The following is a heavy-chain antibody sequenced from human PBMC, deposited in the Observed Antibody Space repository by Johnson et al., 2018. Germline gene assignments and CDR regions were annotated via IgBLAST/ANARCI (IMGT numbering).Heavy chain of an antibody. CDR1: GYTFTGYH. CDR2: INPNTGDA. CDR3: ARGGAIVGPTTIMDG. V-gene: IGHV1-2*02. Sequence: QVQLVQSGAEVKRPGASVKVSCKASGYTFTGYHLDWVRQAPGQALEWMGAINPNTGDARSAPRLHGRSPLTRDTSISTAYMELRSLGSDDTGFYYCARGGAIVGPTTIMDGWGQGTTVTVTS. D-gene: IGHD1-26*01. J-gene: IGHJ6*02.